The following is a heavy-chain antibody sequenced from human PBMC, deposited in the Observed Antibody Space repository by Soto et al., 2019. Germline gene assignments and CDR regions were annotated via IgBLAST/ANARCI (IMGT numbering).Heavy chain of an antibody. CDR3: ARDFYGDDSLGLYGMDV. CDR1: GFTFSSYG. Sequence: QVQLVESGGGVVQPGRSLRLSCAASGFTFSSYGMHWVRQAPGKGLEWVAVIWYDGSNKYYADSVKGRFTISRDNSKNTLYLQMNSLRAEDTAVYYCARDFYGDDSLGLYGMDVWGQGITVTVSS. V-gene: IGHV3-33*01. D-gene: IGHD4-17*01. J-gene: IGHJ6*02. CDR2: IWYDGSNK.